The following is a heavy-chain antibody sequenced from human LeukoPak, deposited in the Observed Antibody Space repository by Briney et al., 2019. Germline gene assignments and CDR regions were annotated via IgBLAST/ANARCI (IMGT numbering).Heavy chain of an antibody. CDR2: IRDSGAST. Sequence: PGGSLRLSCAASGFTFLTYAMSWVRQAPGKGLQWVSVIRDSGASTYYADSVKGRFTISRDKSKNTLYLQMNSLRAEDTAVYYCAKAGRSGWYPGWPFDIWGQGTMVTVSS. V-gene: IGHV3-23*01. CDR1: GFTFLTYA. CDR3: AKAGRSGWYPGWPFDI. D-gene: IGHD6-19*01. J-gene: IGHJ3*02.